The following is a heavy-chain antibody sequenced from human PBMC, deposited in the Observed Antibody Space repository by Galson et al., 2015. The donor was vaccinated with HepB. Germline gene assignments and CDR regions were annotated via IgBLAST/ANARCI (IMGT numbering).Heavy chain of an antibody. CDR2: INAGNGNT. CDR1: GYTFTSYA. V-gene: IGHV1-3*01. Sequence: SVKVSCKASGYTFTSYAMHWVRQAPGQRLEWMGWINAGNGNTKYSQKFQGRVTITRDTSASTAYMELSSLRSEDTAVYYCARKYYYDSRGYWYFDLWGRGTLVTVSS. CDR3: ARKYYYDSRGYWYFDL. D-gene: IGHD3-22*01. J-gene: IGHJ2*01.